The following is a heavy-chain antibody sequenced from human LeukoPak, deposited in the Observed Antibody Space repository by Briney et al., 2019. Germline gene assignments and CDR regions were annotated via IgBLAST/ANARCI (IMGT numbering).Heavy chain of an antibody. CDR1: GFSVSSNY. Sequence: GGSLRLSCAASGFSVSSNYMSWVRQAPGKGLEWVSVIYCGGSTYYADSVKGRFTISRDNSKNTLYLQMNSLRAEDTAVYYCARGWRWLQLSGDYYYMDVWGKGTTVTVSS. J-gene: IGHJ6*03. D-gene: IGHD5-24*01. V-gene: IGHV3-53*01. CDR2: IYCGGST. CDR3: ARGWRWLQLSGDYYYMDV.